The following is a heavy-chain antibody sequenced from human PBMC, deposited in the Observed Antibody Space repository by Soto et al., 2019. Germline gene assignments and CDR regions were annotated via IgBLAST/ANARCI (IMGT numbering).Heavy chain of an antibody. Sequence: PSETLSLTCTVSGGSISIYYWSWIRQPPGKGLEWIGYIYYSGSTNYNPSLKSRVTISVDTSKNQFSLKLSSVTAADTAVYYCARDLSPYYYGSGSRNWFDPWGQGTLVTVSS. CDR2: IYYSGST. CDR1: GGSISIYY. D-gene: IGHD3-10*01. V-gene: IGHV4-59*01. CDR3: ARDLSPYYYGSGSRNWFDP. J-gene: IGHJ5*02.